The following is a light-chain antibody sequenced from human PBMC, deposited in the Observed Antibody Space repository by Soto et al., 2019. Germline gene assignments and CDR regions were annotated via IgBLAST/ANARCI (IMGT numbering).Light chain of an antibody. CDR1: SSDVGSYNL. CDR3: CSYAGSYTLL. J-gene: IGLJ2*01. CDR2: EVT. V-gene: IGLV2-23*02. Sequence: QSALTQPASVSGSPGQSITISCTGTSSDVGSYNLVSWYQQHPGKAPKLMIYEVTKRPSGVSNRFSGSKSGNTASLTISGLQAEDEADYYCCSYAGSYTLLFGGGTKLTVL.